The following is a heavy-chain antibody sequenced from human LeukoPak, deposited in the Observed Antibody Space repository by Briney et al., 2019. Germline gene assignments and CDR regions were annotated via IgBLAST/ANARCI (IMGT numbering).Heavy chain of an antibody. CDR2: ISYDGSNK. Sequence: PGGSLRLSCAASGFTFSSYAMHWVRQAPGKGLEWVAVISYDGSNKYYADSVTGRLIIFRDNSKNTLYLQMNSLRAEDTAVYYCAKDNGDWTRGTLLPREYYFDYWGQGTLVTVSS. D-gene: IGHD2/OR15-2a*01. CDR3: AKDNGDWTRGTLLPREYYFDY. V-gene: IGHV3-30*04. J-gene: IGHJ4*02. CDR1: GFTFSSYA.